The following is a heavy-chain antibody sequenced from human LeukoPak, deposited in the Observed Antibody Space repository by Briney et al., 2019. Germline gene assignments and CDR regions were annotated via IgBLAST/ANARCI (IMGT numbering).Heavy chain of an antibody. CDR2: INAGNGNT. V-gene: IGHV1-3*03. J-gene: IGHJ6*03. CDR1: GYTFTNYG. CDR3: ARENYYCYYMDV. Sequence: ASVKVSCKASGYTFTNYGMNWVRQAPGQRLEWMGWINAGNGNTKCSQEFQGRVTITRDTSASTAYMELSSLRSEDMAVYYCARENYYCYYMDVWGKGTTVTVSS.